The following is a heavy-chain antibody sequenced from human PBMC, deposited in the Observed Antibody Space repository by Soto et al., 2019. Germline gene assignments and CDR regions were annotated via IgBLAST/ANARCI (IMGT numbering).Heavy chain of an antibody. V-gene: IGHV3-23*01. CDR2: ISGSGGST. CDR1: GFTFSSYA. CDR3: AKDLRYCSGGSCYSGIYFDY. Sequence: GGSLRLSCAASGFTFSSYAMSWVRQAPGKGLEWVSAISGSGGSTYYADSVKGRFTISRDNSKNTLYLQMNSLRAEDTAVYYCAKDLRYCSGGSCYSGIYFDYWGQGTLVTVSS. J-gene: IGHJ4*02. D-gene: IGHD2-15*01.